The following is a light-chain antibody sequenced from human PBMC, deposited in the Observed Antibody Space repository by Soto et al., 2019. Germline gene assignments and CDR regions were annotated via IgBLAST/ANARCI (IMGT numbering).Light chain of an antibody. CDR3: QQYGSSPLT. J-gene: IGKJ4*01. CDR2: GAS. V-gene: IGKV3-20*01. CDR1: QSVSSSY. Sequence: EIVLTQSPGTLSLSPGERATLSCRASQSVSSSYLAGYQQKPGQAPRLLIYGASSRATGIPDRFSGSGSGTDFTLTISRLEPEDFAVYYCQQYGSSPLTFGRGAKVEIK.